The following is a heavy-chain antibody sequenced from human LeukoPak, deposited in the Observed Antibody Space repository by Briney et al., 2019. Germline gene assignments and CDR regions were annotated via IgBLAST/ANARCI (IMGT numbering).Heavy chain of an antibody. CDR2: ISPTGSTT. V-gene: IGHV3-74*01. J-gene: IGHJ4*02. D-gene: IGHD6-6*01. Sequence: GGSLRLSCTASGFSFSGHWMHWARQLPGKGLVWVSRISPTGSTTSYAASVKGRFTVSRDNAKNTLYLQVNNLRAEATAVYYCARGPNSNWSGLDFWGQGTLLTVSS. CDR1: GFSFSGHW. CDR3: ARGPNSNWSGLDF.